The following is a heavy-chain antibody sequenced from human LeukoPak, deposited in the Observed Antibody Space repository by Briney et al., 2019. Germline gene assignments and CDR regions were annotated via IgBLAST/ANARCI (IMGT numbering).Heavy chain of an antibody. Sequence: ASVKVSCKASGYTFTSYGISWVRQAPGQGLEWMGWISAYNGNTNYAQKLQGRVTMTTDTSTSTAYMELSSLRSEDTAVYYCAAESKVVDGIDYWGQGTLVTVSS. D-gene: IGHD3-22*01. CDR3: AAESKVVDGIDY. CDR1: GYTFTSYG. V-gene: IGHV1-18*01. CDR2: ISAYNGNT. J-gene: IGHJ4*02.